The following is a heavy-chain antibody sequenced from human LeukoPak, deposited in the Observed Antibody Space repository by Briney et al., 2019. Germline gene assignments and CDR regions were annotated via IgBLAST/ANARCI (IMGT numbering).Heavy chain of an antibody. J-gene: IGHJ3*02. CDR2: INSDVSTT. CDR1: GFTFSSYW. D-gene: IGHD6-19*01. Sequence: SGGSLRLSCAASGFTFSSYWMHWVRQAPGKGLVWVSRINSDVSTTTYADSVKGRFTISRDNAKNTLYLQMNSLRAEDTAVYYCARRGAVANAFDIWGQGTMVSVSS. CDR3: ARRGAVANAFDI. V-gene: IGHV3-74*01.